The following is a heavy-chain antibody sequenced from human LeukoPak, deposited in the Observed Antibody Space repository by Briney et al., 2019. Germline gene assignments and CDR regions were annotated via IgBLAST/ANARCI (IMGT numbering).Heavy chain of an antibody. CDR3: ARSYDSSGYYWSFDY. CDR1: GGSISSYY. D-gene: IGHD3-22*01. J-gene: IGHJ4*02. V-gene: IGHV4-59*01. CDR2: IYYSGST. Sequence: KASETLSLTCTVSGGSISSYYWSWIRQPPGKGLEWIGYIYYSGSTNYNPSLKSRVTISVDTSKNQFSLKLSSVTAADTAVYYCARSYDSSGYYWSFDYWDQGTLVTVSS.